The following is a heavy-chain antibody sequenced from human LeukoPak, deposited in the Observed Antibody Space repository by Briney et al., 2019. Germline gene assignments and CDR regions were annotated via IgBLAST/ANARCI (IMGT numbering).Heavy chain of an antibody. V-gene: IGHV3-23*01. D-gene: IGHD2-2*01. J-gene: IGHJ3*02. CDR3: AKDIGYCSSTSCYAYAFDI. Sequence: GGSLRLSCAASGFTFSGYTMNWVRQAPDKGLEWVSSIRGSGDNTFYADSVKGRFTISRDNAKNSLYLQMNSLRAEDTALYYCAKDIGYCSSTSCYAYAFDIWGQGTMVTVSS. CDR2: IRGSGDNT. CDR1: GFTFSGYT.